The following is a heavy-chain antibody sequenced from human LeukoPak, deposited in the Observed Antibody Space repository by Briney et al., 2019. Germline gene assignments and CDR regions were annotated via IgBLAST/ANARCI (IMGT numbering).Heavy chain of an antibody. CDR2: IYDSGST. V-gene: IGHV4-59*02. CDR1: GFIVSSNY. Sequence: GSLRLSCAASGFIVSSNYMTWIRQPPGKGLEWIGSIYDSGSTYYNPSLKSRVTISVDTSKNQFSLKLSSVTAVDTAVYYCAREIAAAGIKLEYYFDYWGQGTLVTVSS. J-gene: IGHJ4*02. CDR3: AREIAAAGIKLEYYFDY. D-gene: IGHD6-13*01.